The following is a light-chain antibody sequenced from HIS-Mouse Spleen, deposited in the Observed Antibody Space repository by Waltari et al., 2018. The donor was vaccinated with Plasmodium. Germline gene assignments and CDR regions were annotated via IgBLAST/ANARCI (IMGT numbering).Light chain of an antibody. J-gene: IGKJ5*01. CDR3: QQYYSTPT. Sequence: GERATINCKSSQSVLYSSNNKNYLAWYQQKPGQPPKLLIYWASTRESGVPDRFSGSGSGTDFTLTISSLQAEDVAVYYCQQYYSTPTFGQGTRLEIK. CDR1: QSVLYSSNNKNY. V-gene: IGKV4-1*01. CDR2: WAS.